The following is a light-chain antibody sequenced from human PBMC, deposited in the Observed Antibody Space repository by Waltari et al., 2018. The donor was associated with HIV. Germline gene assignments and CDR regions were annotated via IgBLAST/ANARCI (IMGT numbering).Light chain of an antibody. CDR3: ATWDDSLNGWV. CDR2: RNN. Sequence: QSVMTQPPSASGTPGQWVTISCSGSSPNIESNTVTWYRQLPGTAPKLLIYRNNQRPSGVPDRFSGSKSGTSASLAISGLQSDYEADYYCATWDDSLNGWVFGGGTKLTVL. J-gene: IGLJ3*02. V-gene: IGLV1-44*01. CDR1: SPNIESNT.